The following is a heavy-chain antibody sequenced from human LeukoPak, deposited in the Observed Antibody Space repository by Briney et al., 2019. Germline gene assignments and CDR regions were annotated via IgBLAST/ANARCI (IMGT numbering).Heavy chain of an antibody. D-gene: IGHD3-10*01. V-gene: IGHV3-53*01. J-gene: IGHJ4*02. Sequence: PGGSLRLSCAASGFIVSSSYMSWVRQAPGKGLEWLSVIYTDGSTYYADSVKGRFTTSRDNSKNTLYLQMNSLRAEDTAVYYCAKDRRGIYYFDYWGQGTLVTVSS. CDR3: AKDRRGIYYFDY. CDR2: IYTDGST. CDR1: GFIVSSSY.